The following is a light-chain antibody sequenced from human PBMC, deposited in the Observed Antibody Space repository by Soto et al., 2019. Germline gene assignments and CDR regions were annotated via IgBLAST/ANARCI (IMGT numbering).Light chain of an antibody. Sequence: QPVLTQSPSASASLXXXVKLTCTXXXXXXSYAIAWHQQQPEKGPRYLMKLNSDGSHSKGEGIPDRFSGSRSGAERYLTISSLQSEDEADYYCQTWGTGIQVFGGGTKLTVL. CDR1: XXXXSYA. CDR2: LNSDGSH. CDR3: QTWGTGIQV. J-gene: IGLJ2*01. V-gene: IGLV4-69*01.